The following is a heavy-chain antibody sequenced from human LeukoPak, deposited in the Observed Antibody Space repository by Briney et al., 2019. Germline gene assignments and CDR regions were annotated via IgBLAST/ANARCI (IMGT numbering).Heavy chain of an antibody. CDR1: GFTFSSYS. CDR2: ISSSSSTI. J-gene: IGHJ4*02. CDR3: AYTVTTGY. Sequence: GGSLRLSCAASGFTFSSYSMNWVRQAPGKGLEWVSYISSSSSTIYYADSVKGRFTISRDNAKNSLYLQMNSLRAEDTAVYYCAYTVTTGYWGQGTLVTVSS. D-gene: IGHD4-11*01. V-gene: IGHV3-48*01.